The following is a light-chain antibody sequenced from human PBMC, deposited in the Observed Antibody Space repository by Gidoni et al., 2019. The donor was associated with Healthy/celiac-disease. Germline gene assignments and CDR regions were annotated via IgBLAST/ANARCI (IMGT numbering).Light chain of an antibody. J-gene: IGKJ4*01. V-gene: IGKV1-39*01. Sequence: DIQMNQSPSSLSASVGDRVTITCRASQSISSYLNWYQQKPGKAPKLLIYAASSLQSGVPSRFSGSGSGKDFTLTISSLQPEDFATYYCQQSYSTPLTFGGGTKVEIK. CDR3: QQSYSTPLT. CDR1: QSISSY. CDR2: AAS.